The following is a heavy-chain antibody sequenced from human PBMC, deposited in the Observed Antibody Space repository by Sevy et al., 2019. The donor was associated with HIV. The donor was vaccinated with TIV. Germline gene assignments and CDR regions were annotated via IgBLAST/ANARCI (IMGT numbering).Heavy chain of an antibody. CDR1: GCAFYDYS. CDR2: LAFGCGKI. Sequence: GGSLRLSCAASGCAFYDYSMSWIRQAPGKGLEWVATLAFGCGKINYADSVKGRFTISRDNSKNSFYLQMDNLRVEDTALYYCAREGCTRPHDYWRQGTRVTVSS. CDR3: AREGCTRPHDY. J-gene: IGHJ4*02. V-gene: IGHV3-23*01. D-gene: IGHD2-8*01.